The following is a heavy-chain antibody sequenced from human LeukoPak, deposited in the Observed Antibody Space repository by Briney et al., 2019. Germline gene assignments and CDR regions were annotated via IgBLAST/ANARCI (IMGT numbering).Heavy chain of an antibody. V-gene: IGHV3-43*02. CDR1: GFTFDDYA. CDR3: AKARWEPNFDY. CDR2: INENGDIA. J-gene: IGHJ4*01. Sequence: GGSLRLSCAASGFTFDDYAMHWVRQGPGKSLEWVSLINENGDIAYYGDSVRGRFTVSRDNAKNSLYLQMNSLTTEDTALYYCAKARWEPNFDYWGHGTLVTVCS. D-gene: IGHD1-26*01.